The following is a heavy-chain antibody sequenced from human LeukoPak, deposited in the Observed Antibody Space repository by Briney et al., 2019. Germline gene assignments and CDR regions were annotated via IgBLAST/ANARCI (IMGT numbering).Heavy chain of an antibody. D-gene: IGHD6-13*01. CDR2: IWYDGSNK. CDR1: GFTFSSYG. V-gene: IGHV3-33*06. Sequence: QPERSLRLSCAASGFTFSSYGMHWVRQAPGKGLEWVAVIWYDGSNKYYADSVKGRFTISRDNSKNTLYLQMNSLRAEDTAVYYCAKDLPPYSSRPEGYYFDYWGQGTLVTVSS. CDR3: AKDLPPYSSRPEGYYFDY. J-gene: IGHJ4*02.